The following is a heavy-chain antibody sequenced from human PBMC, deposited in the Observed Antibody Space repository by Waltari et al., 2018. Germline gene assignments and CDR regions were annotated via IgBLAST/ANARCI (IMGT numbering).Heavy chain of an antibody. J-gene: IGHJ4*02. V-gene: IGHV4-38-2*01. CDR2: IYPGGDT. D-gene: IGHD2-15*01. CDR1: GYSISCGAF. CDR3: ARRGRLSSYFFDY. Sequence: QLHLQESGPGLLKPSETLSLTCAVSGYSISCGAFWGWIRQPPGKGLEWIGSIYPGGDTYFNPSLKSRVTISVDKSKNQYSLNLRSMTAADTAVYYCARRGRLSSYFFDYWGQGTLVTVSS.